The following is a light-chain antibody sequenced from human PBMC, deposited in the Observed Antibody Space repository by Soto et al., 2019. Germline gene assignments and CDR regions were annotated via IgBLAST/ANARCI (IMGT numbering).Light chain of an antibody. CDR3: QKYNSYPWT. Sequence: DIQMTQSPSTLSASVGDRVTITCRASQSISSWLAWYQQKPGKAPKLLIYDASSVESGVPSRFSGSGSGTECSLTISSLQPDDFATYYCQKYNSYPWTFGQGTKVEIK. CDR1: QSISSW. V-gene: IGKV1-5*01. J-gene: IGKJ1*01. CDR2: DAS.